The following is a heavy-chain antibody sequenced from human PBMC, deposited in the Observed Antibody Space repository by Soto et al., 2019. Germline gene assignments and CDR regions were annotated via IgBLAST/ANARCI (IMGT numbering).Heavy chain of an antibody. D-gene: IGHD2-15*01. J-gene: IGHJ3*02. Sequence: GGSLRLSCAASGFTFSSYAMSWVRQAPGKGLEWVSAISGSGGSTYYADSVKGRFTISRDNSKNTLYLQMNSLRAEDTAVYYCAHTTDIVVVVAWPVSRDAFDIWGQGTMVTVSS. CDR3: AHTTDIVVVVAWPVSRDAFDI. CDR1: GFTFSSYA. CDR2: ISGSGGST. V-gene: IGHV3-23*01.